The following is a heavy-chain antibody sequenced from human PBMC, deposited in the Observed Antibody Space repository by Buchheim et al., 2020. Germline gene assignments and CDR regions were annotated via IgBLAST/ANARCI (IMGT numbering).Heavy chain of an antibody. V-gene: IGHV4-59*01. CDR3: ARALLIPGYSSGWYLNWFDP. CDR1: GGSISSYY. J-gene: IGHJ5*02. D-gene: IGHD6-19*01. CDR2: IYYSGST. Sequence: QVQLQESGPGLVKPSETLSLTCTVSGGSISSYYWSWIRQPPGKGLEWIGYIYYSGSTNYNPSLKSRVTISVDTSKNQFSLKLSSVTAADTAVYYCARALLIPGYSSGWYLNWFDPWGQGTL.